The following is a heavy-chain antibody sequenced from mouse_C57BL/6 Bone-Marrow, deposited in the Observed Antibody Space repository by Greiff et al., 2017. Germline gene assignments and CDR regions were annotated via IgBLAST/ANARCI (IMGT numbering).Heavy chain of an antibody. Sequence: QVQLQQSGPELVKPGASVKLSCKASGYTFTSYDINWVKQRPGRGLEWFGWIYPRDGSTKDNEKFKGKATLTVDTSSSPAYMELHSLTSEDSAVYFCARLEFDGSSGDWYFDVWGTGTTVTVSS. CDR2: IYPRDGST. CDR3: ARLEFDGSSGDWYFDV. V-gene: IGHV1-85*01. D-gene: IGHD1-1*01. CDR1: GYTFTSYD. J-gene: IGHJ1*03.